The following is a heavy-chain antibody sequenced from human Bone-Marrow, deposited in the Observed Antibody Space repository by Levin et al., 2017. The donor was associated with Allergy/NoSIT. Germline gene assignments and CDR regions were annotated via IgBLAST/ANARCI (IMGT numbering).Heavy chain of an antibody. CDR3: ARAKGGLRINWFDP. D-gene: IGHD4-17*01. J-gene: IGHJ5*02. Sequence: LAGGSLRLSCAASGFTFSSYDMHWVRQATGKGLEWVSAIGTAGDTYYPGSVKGRFTISRENAKNSLYLQMNSLRAGDTAVYYCARAKGGLRINWFDPWGQGTLVTVSS. CDR1: GFTFSSYD. V-gene: IGHV3-13*01. CDR2: IGTAGDT.